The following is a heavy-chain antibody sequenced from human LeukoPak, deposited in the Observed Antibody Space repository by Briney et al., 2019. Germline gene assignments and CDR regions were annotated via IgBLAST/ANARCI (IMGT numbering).Heavy chain of an antibody. V-gene: IGHV3-7*01. CDR2: IKQDGSEK. CDR1: GFTFSSYW. J-gene: IGHJ4*02. Sequence: GGSLRLSCAASGFTFSSYWMSWVRQAPGKGLEWVANIKQDGSEKYYVDSVMGRFTISRDNAKNSLYLQMNSLRAEDTAVYYCARGVNAFADIVVVPAAIYFDYWGQGTLVTVSS. CDR3: ARGVNAFADIVVVPAAIYFDY. D-gene: IGHD2-2*01.